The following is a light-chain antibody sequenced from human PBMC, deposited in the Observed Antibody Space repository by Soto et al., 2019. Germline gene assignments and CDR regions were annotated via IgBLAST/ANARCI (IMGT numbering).Light chain of an antibody. J-gene: IGKJ3*01. Sequence: EIVLTQSPVTLSLSPGEIATLSCSASQSVSSSYLAWYQQKPGQAPRLLIHGATTRATGIPARFSGSGSGTEFTLTISSLQPEDFATYYCQKANSFPPLFGPGDKVDIK. CDR3: QKANSFPPL. V-gene: IGKV3D-7*01. CDR1: QSVSSSY. CDR2: GAT.